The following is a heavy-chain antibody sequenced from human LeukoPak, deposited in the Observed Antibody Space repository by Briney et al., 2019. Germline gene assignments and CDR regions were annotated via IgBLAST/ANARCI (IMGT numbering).Heavy chain of an antibody. J-gene: IGHJ4*02. CDR3: ARGAARMVEVATIISFEY. CDR1: EVTVTSNY. Sequence: GGSLRLSCAASEVTVTSNYMSWVRQAPGKGLQWVSVIYPGGDIYYADSVKGRFIISRDNSKNTLDLQMNSLRAEDTAVYYCARGAARMVEVATIISFEYWGQGTLVTVSS. D-gene: IGHD5-24*01. V-gene: IGHV3-53*05. CDR2: IYPGGDI.